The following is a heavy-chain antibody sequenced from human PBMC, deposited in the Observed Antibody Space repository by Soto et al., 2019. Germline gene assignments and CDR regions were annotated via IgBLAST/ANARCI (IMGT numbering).Heavy chain of an antibody. V-gene: IGHV3-33*01. CDR1: GFTFSTYG. J-gene: IGHJ4*02. CDR2: IWSDGGST. Sequence: GGSLRLSCAASGFTFSTYGLHWVRQAPGKGLEWVAVIWSDGGSTHSADSVKGRFTISRDNSKNTLYLQMNSLRVEDTAIYYCARGHHYASEIYSLYQFDYWGQGTLVTVSS. CDR3: ARGHHYASEIYSLYQFDY. D-gene: IGHD3-10*01.